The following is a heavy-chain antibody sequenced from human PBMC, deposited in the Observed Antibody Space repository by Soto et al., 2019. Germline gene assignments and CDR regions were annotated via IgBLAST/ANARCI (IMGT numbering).Heavy chain of an antibody. Sequence: SVRLSCAASGFTFSSYGMHWVRQAPGKGLEWVAVISYDGSNKYYADSVKGRFTISRDNSKNTLYLQMNSLRAEDTAVYYCAKDWAAARPWSPYYYYGMDVWGQGTTVTVSS. CDR2: ISYDGSNK. D-gene: IGHD6-13*01. CDR3: AKDWAAARPWSPYYYYGMDV. J-gene: IGHJ6*02. V-gene: IGHV3-30*18. CDR1: GFTFSSYG.